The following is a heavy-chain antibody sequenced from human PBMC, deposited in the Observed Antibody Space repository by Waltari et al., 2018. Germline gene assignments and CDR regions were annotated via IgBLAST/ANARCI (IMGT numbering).Heavy chain of an antibody. CDR3: ARHMAPDSSGSHGAFDI. J-gene: IGHJ3*02. D-gene: IGHD3-22*01. CDR1: GYSFTSYW. CDR2: IYPGDSDT. V-gene: IGHV5-51*01. Sequence: EVQLVQSGAEVKKPGESLTISCKGSGYSFTSYWIGWVRQMPGKGLEWMGIIYPGDSDTRYSPSFQGQVTISADKSISTAYLQWSSLKASDTAMYYCARHMAPDSSGSHGAFDIWGQGTMVTVSS.